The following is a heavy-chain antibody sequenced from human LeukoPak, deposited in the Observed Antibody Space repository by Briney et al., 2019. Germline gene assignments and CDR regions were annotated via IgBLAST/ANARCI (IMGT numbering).Heavy chain of an antibody. V-gene: IGHV3-7*03. J-gene: IGHJ6*02. CDR1: GFTFSSYW. CDR3: ASGVRPTADYYYGMDV. Sequence: SGGSLRLSCAASGFTFSSYWMNWARQAPGKGLEWVASINHNGNVNYYVDSVKGRFTISRDNAKNSLYLQTSNLRAEDTAVYYCASGVRPTADYYYGMDVWGQGTTVTVSS. D-gene: IGHD3-10*01. CDR2: INHNGNVN.